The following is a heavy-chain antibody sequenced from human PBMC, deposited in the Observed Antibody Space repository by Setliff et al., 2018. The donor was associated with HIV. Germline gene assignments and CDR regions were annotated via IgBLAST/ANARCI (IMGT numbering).Heavy chain of an antibody. V-gene: IGHV4-34*01. CDR3: AGGPGTTSIDY. CDR2: SNHSGST. D-gene: IGHD1-26*01. CDR1: GESFSGYY. J-gene: IGHJ4*02. Sequence: SETLSLTCAVYGESFSGYYWSWIRQPPGQGLEWIGESNHSGSTNYNPSLKSRVTISLDASRNQFSLELISVTAADTAVYYCAGGPGTTSIDYWAQGTLVTVSS.